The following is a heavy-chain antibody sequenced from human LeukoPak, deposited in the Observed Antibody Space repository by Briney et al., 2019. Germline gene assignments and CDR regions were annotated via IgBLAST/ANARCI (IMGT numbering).Heavy chain of an antibody. CDR3: ATCPLSGGSCYFLY. V-gene: IGHV3-30*02. CDR1: GFPFSSYG. CDR2: IRYDGSNK. Sequence: GGSLRLSCAASGFPFSSYGMHWVRQAPGKGLEWVAFIRYDGSNKYYADSVKGRFTISRDNSKNTLYLQMNSLRAEDTAVYYCATCPLSGGSCYFLYWGQGTLVTVSS. D-gene: IGHD2-15*01. J-gene: IGHJ4*02.